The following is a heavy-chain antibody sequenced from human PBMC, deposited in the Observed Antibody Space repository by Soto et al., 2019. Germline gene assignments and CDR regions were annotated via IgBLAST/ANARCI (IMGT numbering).Heavy chain of an antibody. CDR1: GFTFDDYA. V-gene: IGHV3-9*01. CDR2: ISWNSGSI. J-gene: IGHJ4*02. Sequence: PGGSLRLSCAASGFTFDDYAMHWVRQAPGKGLEWVSGISWNSGSIGYADSVKGRFTISRDNAKNSLYLQMNSLRAEDTALYYCAGIAVAWSRWGQGTLVTLSS. D-gene: IGHD6-19*01. CDR3: AGIAVAWSR.